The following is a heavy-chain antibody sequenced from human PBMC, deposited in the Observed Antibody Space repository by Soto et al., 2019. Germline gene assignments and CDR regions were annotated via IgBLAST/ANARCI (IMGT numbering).Heavy chain of an antibody. CDR3: AKSPQWVAKGGMDV. J-gene: IGHJ6*02. CDR1: GFTFSDYG. CDR2: ISNDGIKK. V-gene: IGHV3-30*18. D-gene: IGHD1-26*01. Sequence: QVQLVESGGGVVQPGGSLRVSCAASGFTFSDYGVHWFRQAPGKGLDWVAVISNDGIKKNYGETAKGRFTISRDNSKNTLYLQMSSLRTEETAVYYCAKSPQWVAKGGMDVWGQGTTVTVSS.